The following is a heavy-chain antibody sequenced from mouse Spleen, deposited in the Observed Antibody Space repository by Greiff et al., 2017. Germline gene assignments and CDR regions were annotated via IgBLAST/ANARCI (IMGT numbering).Heavy chain of an antibody. V-gene: IGHV1-82*01. CDR1: GYAFSSSW. CDR3: ARGEITSGFDY. J-gene: IGHJ2*01. D-gene: IGHD2-4*01. CDR2: IYPGDGDT. Sequence: QVQLKQSGPELVKPGASVKISCKASGYAFSSSWMNWVKQRPGKGLEWIGRIYPGDGDTNYNGKFKGKATLTADKSSSTAYMQLSSLTSEDSAVYFCARGEITSGFDYWGQGTTLPVSS.